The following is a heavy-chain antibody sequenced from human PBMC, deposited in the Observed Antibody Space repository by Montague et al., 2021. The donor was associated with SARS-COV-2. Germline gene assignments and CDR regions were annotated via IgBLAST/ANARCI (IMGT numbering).Heavy chain of an antibody. CDR3: ARLVWFGELSSENWFDP. CDR2: IYYSGST. CDR1: GGSISSSSNY. D-gene: IGHD3-10*01. J-gene: IGHJ5*02. Sequence: SETLSLTCTVSGGSISSSSNYWGWIRQPPGKGLEWIGSIYYSGSTYYNSSLKSRVTISVDTSKNQFSLKLNSVTAADTAVYYCARLVWFGELSSENWFDPWGQGTLATVSS. V-gene: IGHV4-39*01.